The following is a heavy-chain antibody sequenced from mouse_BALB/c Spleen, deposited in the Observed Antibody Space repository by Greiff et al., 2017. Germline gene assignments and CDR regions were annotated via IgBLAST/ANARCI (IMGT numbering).Heavy chain of an antibody. CDR2: IYPGDGDT. CDR1: GYAFSSSW. J-gene: IGHJ2*01. V-gene: IGHV1-82*01. CDR3: ARSRRYDGDFDY. Sequence: QVQLQQSGPELVKPGASVKISCKASGYAFSSSWMNWVKQRPGQGLEWIGRIYPGDGDTNYNGKFKGKATLTADKSSSTAYMQLSSLTSVDSAVYFCARSRRYDGDFDYWGQGTTLTVSS. D-gene: IGHD2-14*01.